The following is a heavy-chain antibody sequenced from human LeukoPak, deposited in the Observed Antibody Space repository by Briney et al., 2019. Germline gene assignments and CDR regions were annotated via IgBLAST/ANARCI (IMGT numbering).Heavy chain of an antibody. CDR1: GGSISGYY. J-gene: IGHJ4*02. V-gene: IGHV4-59*01. D-gene: IGHD3-16*01. Sequence: PSETLSLTCTVSGGSISGYYWSWIRQPPGKGLEWIGYIYYSGSTSYSPSLRSRVTISVDTSKNQFSLKLSSVTTADTAVYYCGRGRTYVADYGYWGQGTLVTVSS. CDR2: IYYSGST. CDR3: GRGRTYVADYGY.